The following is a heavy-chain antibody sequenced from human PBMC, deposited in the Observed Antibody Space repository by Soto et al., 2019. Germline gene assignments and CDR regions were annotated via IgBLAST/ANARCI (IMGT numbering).Heavy chain of an antibody. J-gene: IGHJ6*02. V-gene: IGHV5-51*01. Sequence: PGESLKISCQGSGYSFANYWIAWVRQMPGKGLEWVGVIYPGDSDTRYSPSFRGQVTISADKSISHVYPQWSSLKAADTAMYYCARNRLRQYYYGMDVWGQGTTVTVSS. D-gene: IGHD3-10*01. CDR2: IYPGDSDT. CDR1: GYSFANYW. CDR3: ARNRLRQYYYGMDV.